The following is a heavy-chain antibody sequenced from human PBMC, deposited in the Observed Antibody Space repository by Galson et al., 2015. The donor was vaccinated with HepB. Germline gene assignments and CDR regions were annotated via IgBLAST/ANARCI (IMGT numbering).Heavy chain of an antibody. Sequence: SVKVSCKASGGTFSSYAISWVRQAPGQGLEWMGGIIPIFGTANYAQKFQGRVTITADESTSTAYMELSSLRSEDTAVYYCARGYYDFWSGYQITPNWYFDLWGRGTLVTVSS. D-gene: IGHD3-3*01. CDR3: ARGYYDFWSGYQITPNWYFDL. CDR1: GGTFSSYA. CDR2: IIPIFGTA. J-gene: IGHJ2*01. V-gene: IGHV1-69*13.